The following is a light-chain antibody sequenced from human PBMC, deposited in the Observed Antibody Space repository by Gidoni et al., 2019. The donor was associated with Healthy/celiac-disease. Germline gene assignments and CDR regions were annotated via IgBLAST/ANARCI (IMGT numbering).Light chain of an antibody. CDR1: SGHSSYA. V-gene: IGLV4-69*01. J-gene: IGLJ7*01. CDR3: QTWGTGSAV. Sequence: QLVLTQSPSASPSLGASVKLTCTLSSGHSSYASAWHQQQPEKGPRYWMKLNSDGSHSKGDGIPDRFSGSSSGAERYLTISSLQSEDEADYYCQTWGTGSAVFGGGTQLT. CDR2: LNSDGSH.